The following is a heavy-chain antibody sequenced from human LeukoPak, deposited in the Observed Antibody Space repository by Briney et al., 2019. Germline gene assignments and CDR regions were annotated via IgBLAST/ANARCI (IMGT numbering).Heavy chain of an antibody. CDR1: GFTFSIYW. CDR3: AKDEYSSSSEAEYFQH. CDR2: ISGSGGST. V-gene: IGHV3-23*01. D-gene: IGHD6-6*01. J-gene: IGHJ1*01. Sequence: GGSLRLSRAASGFTFSIYWMSCVREAPGKGLGWGSAISGSGGSTYYADSVKGRFTISRDNSKTALYLKMNSLRAEDTAVYYCAKDEYSSSSEAEYFQHWGQGTLVTVSS.